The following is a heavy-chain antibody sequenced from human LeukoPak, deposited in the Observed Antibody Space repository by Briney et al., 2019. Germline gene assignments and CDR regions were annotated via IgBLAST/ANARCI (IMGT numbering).Heavy chain of an antibody. J-gene: IGHJ6*02. CDR2: IYSGGST. V-gene: IGHV3-66*01. Sequence: GGSLRLPCAASGLIVTTKYMNWVRQAPGKGLEWVSVIYSGGSTDYADSVKGRFTISRDNSKNTVYVQLNSLRVEDTSVYFCARSDDHYFYGLDVWGQGTTVTVSS. CDR3: ARSDDHYFYGLDV. CDR1: GLIVTTKY. D-gene: IGHD3-16*01.